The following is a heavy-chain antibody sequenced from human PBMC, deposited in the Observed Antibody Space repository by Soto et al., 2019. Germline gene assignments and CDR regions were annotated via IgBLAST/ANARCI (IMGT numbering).Heavy chain of an antibody. CDR1: GFTFSSYD. CDR2: IGTAGDT. V-gene: IGHV3-13*01. CDR3: ARAYYYDSSGYPDAFDI. Sequence: GGSLRLSCAASGFTFSSYDMHWVRQATGKGLEWVSAIGTAGDTYYPGSVKGRFTISRENAKNSLYLQINSLRAEDTAVYYCARAYYYDSSGYPDAFDIWGQGTMVTVSS. D-gene: IGHD3-22*01. J-gene: IGHJ3*02.